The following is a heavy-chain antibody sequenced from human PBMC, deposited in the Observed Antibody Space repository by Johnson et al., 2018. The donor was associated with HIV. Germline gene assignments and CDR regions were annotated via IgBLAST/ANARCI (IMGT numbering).Heavy chain of an antibody. Sequence: QVQLVESGGGVVQPGRSLRLSCAASGFTFSSYGMHWVRQAPGKGLEWVAVISYDGSNKYYADSVKGRFTISRDNSKNTLYLQMNSLRAEDTAVYYCAKDGGVGYYHDAFDIWGQGTMVTVSS. CDR1: GFTFSSYG. V-gene: IGHV3-30*18. CDR3: AKDGGVGYYHDAFDI. J-gene: IGHJ3*02. D-gene: IGHD3-22*01. CDR2: ISYDGSNK.